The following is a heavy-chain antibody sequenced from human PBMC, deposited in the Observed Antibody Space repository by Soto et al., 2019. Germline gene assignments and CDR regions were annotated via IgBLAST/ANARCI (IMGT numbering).Heavy chain of an antibody. D-gene: IGHD2-21*01. Sequence: ASVKVSCKASGYTFTSYDINWVRQATGQGLEWMGWMNPNSGNTGYAQKFQGRVTMTRNTSISTAYMELSSPRSEDTAVYYCARGPTIRLNWFDPWGQGTLVTXSS. CDR2: MNPNSGNT. J-gene: IGHJ5*02. V-gene: IGHV1-8*01. CDR3: ARGPTIRLNWFDP. CDR1: GYTFTSYD.